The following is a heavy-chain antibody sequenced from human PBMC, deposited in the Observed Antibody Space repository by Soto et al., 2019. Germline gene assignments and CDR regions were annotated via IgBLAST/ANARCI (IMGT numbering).Heavy chain of an antibody. D-gene: IGHD3-3*01. J-gene: IGHJ5*02. CDR2: ISAYNGNT. CDR3: ARLIFGVVTTSHYNWFDP. V-gene: IGHV1-18*01. CDR1: GYTFTSYG. Sequence: ASVKVSCKASGYTFTSYGISWVRQAPGQGLEWMGWISAYNGNTNYAQKLQGRVTMTTDTSTSTAYMELRSLRSDDTAVYYCARLIFGVVTTSHYNWFDPWGQGTLVTVSS.